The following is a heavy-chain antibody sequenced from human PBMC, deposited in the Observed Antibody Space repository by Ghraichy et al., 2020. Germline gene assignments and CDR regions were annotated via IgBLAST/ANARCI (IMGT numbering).Heavy chain of an antibody. D-gene: IGHD6-13*01. CDR2: IYYSGST. CDR3: ARLSRPIAGFYYYYYMDV. V-gene: IGHV4-59*08. CDR1: GGSISSYY. Sequence: SETLSLTCTVSGGSISSYYWSWIRQPPGKGLEWIGYIYYSGSTNYNPSLKSRVTISVDTSKNQFSLKLSSVTAADTAVYYCARLSRPIAGFYYYYYMDVWGKGTTVTVSS. J-gene: IGHJ6*03.